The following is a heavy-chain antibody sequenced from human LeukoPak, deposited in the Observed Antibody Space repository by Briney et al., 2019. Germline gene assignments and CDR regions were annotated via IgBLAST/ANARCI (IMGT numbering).Heavy chain of an antibody. D-gene: IGHD5-18*01. Sequence: ASVKVSCKASGYTFTSYGISWVRQAPGQGLEWMGWISAYNGNTNYAQKFQGRVTMTRNTSISTAYMELRSLRSEDTAVYYCASLDVDTAITDAFDIWGQGTMVTVSS. J-gene: IGHJ3*02. CDR2: ISAYNGNT. CDR1: GYTFTSYG. V-gene: IGHV1-18*01. CDR3: ASLDVDTAITDAFDI.